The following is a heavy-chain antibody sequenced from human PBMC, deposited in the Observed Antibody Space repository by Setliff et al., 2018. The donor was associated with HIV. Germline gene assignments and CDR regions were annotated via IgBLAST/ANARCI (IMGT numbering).Heavy chain of an antibody. CDR2: IRLDGSDK. V-gene: IGHV3-30*02. CDR1: GFTFRNYG. Sequence: GGSLRLSCAASGFTFRNYGMHWVRQAPGKGLEWVAFIRLDGSDKFYADSVKGRFTISRDNSKKTLYLQMNSLRAEDTAVYYCAKEDQRVTSVDYWGQGTPVTVSS. D-gene: IGHD2-2*01. J-gene: IGHJ4*02. CDR3: AKEDQRVTSVDY.